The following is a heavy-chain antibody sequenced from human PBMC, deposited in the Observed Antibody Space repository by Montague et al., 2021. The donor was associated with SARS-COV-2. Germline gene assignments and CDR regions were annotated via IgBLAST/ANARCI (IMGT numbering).Heavy chain of an antibody. V-gene: IGHV4-59*01. CDR1: GGSISAYY. D-gene: IGHD4-23*01. CDR2: INNSGSP. CDR3: ARHGGNDAFDI. Sequence: SETLSLTCTASGGSISAYYWSWIRQPPGKGLEWIGYINNSGSPNHTPSLKSRVTMSVDTSKNQFSLKLNSVTAADTAVYYCARHGGNDAFDIWGRGTMVTVSS. J-gene: IGHJ3*02.